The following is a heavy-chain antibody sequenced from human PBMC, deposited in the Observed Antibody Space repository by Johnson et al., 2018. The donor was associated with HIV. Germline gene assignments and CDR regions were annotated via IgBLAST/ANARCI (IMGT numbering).Heavy chain of an antibody. CDR1: GFTFSSYG. J-gene: IGHJ3*02. CDR3: AKDQLVGATYAAFDI. Sequence: QVQLVESGGGVVQPGGSLRLSCAASGFTFSSYGMHWVRQAPGKGLEWVAVISYDESNKYYSDSVKGRFTISRDNSKNTLYLQMNSLRPEDTAVYYCAKDQLVGATYAAFDIWGQGTMVTVSS. V-gene: IGHV3-30*18. D-gene: IGHD1-26*01. CDR2: ISYDESNK.